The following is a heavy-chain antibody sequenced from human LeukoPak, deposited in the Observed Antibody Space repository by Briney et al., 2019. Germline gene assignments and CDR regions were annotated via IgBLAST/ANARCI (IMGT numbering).Heavy chain of an antibody. CDR2: INPDGSRT. CDR3: ARDLRGKSDY. CDR1: GFTFSNYW. D-gene: IGHD4-23*01. V-gene: IGHV3-74*01. Sequence: GGSLRLSCAASGFTFSNYWVHWVRQAPGKGLVWVSRINPDGSRTDYADSVKGRFTISRDNAKNTLYLQMNSLRAEDTAVYFCARDLRGKSDYWGQGTLVAVSS. J-gene: IGHJ4*02.